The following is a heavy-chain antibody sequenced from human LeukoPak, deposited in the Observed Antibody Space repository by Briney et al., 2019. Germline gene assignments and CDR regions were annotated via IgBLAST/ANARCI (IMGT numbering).Heavy chain of an antibody. CDR1: GYTFTTYW. V-gene: IGHV5-51*01. Sequence: GESLTISCQGSGYTFTTYWIGWVRQMPGRGLEWMGIIYPDDSDIRYSPSFQGQVTISADKSIITAYLQWSSLKASDTAMYYCARHGRGSRSPNAFDIWGQGTMVTVSS. D-gene: IGHD3-10*01. J-gene: IGHJ3*02. CDR2: IYPDDSDI. CDR3: ARHGRGSRSPNAFDI.